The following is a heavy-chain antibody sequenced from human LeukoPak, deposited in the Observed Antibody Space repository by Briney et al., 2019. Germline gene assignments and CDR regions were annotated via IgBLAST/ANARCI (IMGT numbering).Heavy chain of an antibody. Sequence: PGGSLRLSCAVSGFSISTYWMHWVRQAPGKGLVWVSRINSDGSTISYADSVKGRFTISRDNAKNTLHLQMNSVRAEDTAVYYCARGSYGGSGWVYWGQGTLVTVSS. V-gene: IGHV3-74*01. D-gene: IGHD5-12*01. CDR3: ARGSYGGSGWVY. J-gene: IGHJ4*02. CDR1: GFSISTYW. CDR2: INSDGSTI.